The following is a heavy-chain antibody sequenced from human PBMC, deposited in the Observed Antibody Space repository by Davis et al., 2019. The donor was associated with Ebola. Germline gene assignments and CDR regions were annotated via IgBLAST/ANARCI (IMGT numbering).Heavy chain of an antibody. CDR2: IYSGGST. J-gene: IGHJ4*02. CDR3: AKDRNVLRFLEWPYYFDY. V-gene: IGHV3-53*01. D-gene: IGHD3-3*01. Sequence: GGSLRLSCGVSGLTFTDAWMSWTRQAPGKGLQWVSLIYSGGSTYYADSVKGRFTISRDNSKNTLYLQMNSLRAEDTAVYYCAKDRNVLRFLEWPYYFDYWGQGTLVTVSS. CDR1: GLTFTDAW.